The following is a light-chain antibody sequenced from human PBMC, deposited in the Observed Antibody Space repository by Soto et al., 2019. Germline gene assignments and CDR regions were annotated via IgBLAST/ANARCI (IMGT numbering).Light chain of an antibody. J-gene: IGLJ1*01. Sequence: QSVLTPPPSASGSPGQSVTISCTGTSSDIGVYNYVSWYQQHPGKAPKLMIYEVSKRPSGVPDRFSGSKSGNTASLTVSGLQAEDEADYYCSSYAGSNNLDVFGTGTKVTVL. CDR2: EVS. V-gene: IGLV2-8*01. CDR3: SSYAGSNNLDV. CDR1: SSDIGVYNY.